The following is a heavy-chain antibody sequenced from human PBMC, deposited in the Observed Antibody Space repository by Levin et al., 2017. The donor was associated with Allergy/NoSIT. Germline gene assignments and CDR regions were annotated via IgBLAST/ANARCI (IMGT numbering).Heavy chain of an antibody. D-gene: IGHD2-15*01. CDR2: MNPNSGNT. V-gene: IGHV1-8*01. CDR1: GYTFTSYD. J-gene: IGHJ6*02. CDR3: ARDLVVVAATYYYYGMDV. Sequence: GASVKVSCKASGYTFTSYDINWVRQATGQGLEWMGWMNPNSGNTGYAQKFQGRVTMTRNTSISTAYMELSSLRSEDTAVYYCARDLVVVAATYYYYGMDVWGQGTTVTVSS.